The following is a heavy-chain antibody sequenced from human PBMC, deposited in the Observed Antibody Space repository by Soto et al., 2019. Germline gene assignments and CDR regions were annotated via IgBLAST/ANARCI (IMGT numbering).Heavy chain of an antibody. Sequence: EVQLLESGGGLVQPGGSLRLSCEASGFTFSSYAMSWVRQAPGKGLERVSSISGSGGSTYYADSVKGRFTISRDNSKNTLYLQMNSLRAEDTAVYYCAKCLGGTSCRNFDYWGQGSLVTVSS. J-gene: IGHJ4*02. CDR2: ISGSGGST. CDR3: AKCLGGTSCRNFDY. D-gene: IGHD1-26*01. V-gene: IGHV3-23*01. CDR1: GFTFSSYA.